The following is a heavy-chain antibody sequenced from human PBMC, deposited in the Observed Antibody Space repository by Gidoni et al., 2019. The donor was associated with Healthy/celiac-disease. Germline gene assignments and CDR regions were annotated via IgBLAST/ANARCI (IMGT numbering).Heavy chain of an antibody. Sequence: EVQLVESGGGLVQPGRSLRLSCAASGFTFDDYAMHWVRQAPGKGLEWVSGISWNSGSIGYADSVKGRFTISRDNAKNSLYLQMNSLRAEDTALYYCAKGPDGYNKYFQHWGQGTLVTVSS. CDR1: GFTFDDYA. V-gene: IGHV3-9*01. J-gene: IGHJ1*01. CDR2: ISWNSGSI. D-gene: IGHD5-12*01. CDR3: AKGPDGYNKYFQH.